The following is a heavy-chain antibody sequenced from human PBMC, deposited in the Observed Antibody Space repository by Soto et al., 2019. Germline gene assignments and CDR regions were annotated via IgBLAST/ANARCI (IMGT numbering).Heavy chain of an antibody. CDR1: GGSMTGYY. CDR3: AKTPGLAVAATTWFDP. D-gene: IGHD6-19*01. Sequence: SETLSLTCTVSGGSMTGYYWSWIRQPPGKGLEWIGYIYYSGNTNYNPSLKSRVTILVDTSKNQFSLKLSSVTAADTAVYYCAKTPGLAVAATTWFDPWGQGALVTVSS. V-gene: IGHV4-59*01. CDR2: IYYSGNT. J-gene: IGHJ5*02.